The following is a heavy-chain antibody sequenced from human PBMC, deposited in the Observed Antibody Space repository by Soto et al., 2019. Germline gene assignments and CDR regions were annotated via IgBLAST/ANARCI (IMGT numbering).Heavy chain of an antibody. CDR1: GGTFSSYA. J-gene: IGHJ6*02. CDR2: IIPIFGTA. D-gene: IGHD5-18*01. Sequence: SVKVSCKASGGTFSSYAISWVRQAPGQGLEWMGGIIPIFGTANYAQKFQGRVTITADESTSTAYMELSSLRSEDTAVYYCAVKGPVDTAMNYYYGMDVWGQVTTVTVSS. CDR3: AVKGPVDTAMNYYYGMDV. V-gene: IGHV1-69*13.